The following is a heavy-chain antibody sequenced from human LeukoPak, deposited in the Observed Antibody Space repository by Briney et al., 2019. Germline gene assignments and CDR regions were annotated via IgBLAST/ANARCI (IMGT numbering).Heavy chain of an antibody. Sequence: TSETLSLTCTVSGGSISSYYWSWIRQPPGKGLEWIWYIYYSGSTNYNPSLKSRVTISVDTSKNQFSLKLSSVTAADTAVYYCASPSGGNEAFDIWGQGTMVTVSS. V-gene: IGHV4-59*08. J-gene: IGHJ3*02. CDR2: IYYSGST. CDR3: ASPSGGNEAFDI. D-gene: IGHD4-23*01. CDR1: GGSISSYY.